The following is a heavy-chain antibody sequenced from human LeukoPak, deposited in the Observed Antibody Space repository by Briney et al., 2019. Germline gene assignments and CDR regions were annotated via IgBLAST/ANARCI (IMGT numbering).Heavy chain of an antibody. CDR1: GYTFTSYD. D-gene: IGHD1-26*01. CDR3: ARGTSGGSYLYYYCYYYMDV. V-gene: IGHV1-8*03. J-gene: IGHJ6*03. CDR2: MNPNNGNT. Sequence: ASVKVSCKASGYTFTSYDINWVRQATGQGLEWMGWMNPNNGNTGYAQKFQGRVTITRNTSTSTAYMELSSLRSEDTAVYYCARGTSGGSYLYYYCYYYMDVWGKGTTVTVSS.